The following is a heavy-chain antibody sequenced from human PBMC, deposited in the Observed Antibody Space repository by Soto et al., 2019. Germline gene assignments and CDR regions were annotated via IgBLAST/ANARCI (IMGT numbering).Heavy chain of an antibody. Sequence: GGSLRLSCAASGFTFSSYWMSWVRQAPGKGLEWVANIKQDGSEKYYVDSVKGRFTISRDNAKNSLYLQMNSLRAEDTAVYYCARSYSSSWYIYYYYGMDVWGQGTTVTVS. CDR3: ARSYSSSWYIYYYYGMDV. CDR2: IKQDGSEK. D-gene: IGHD6-13*01. J-gene: IGHJ6*02. V-gene: IGHV3-7*03. CDR1: GFTFSSYW.